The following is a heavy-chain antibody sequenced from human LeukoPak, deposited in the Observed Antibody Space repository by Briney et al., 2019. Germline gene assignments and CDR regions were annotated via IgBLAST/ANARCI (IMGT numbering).Heavy chain of an antibody. V-gene: IGHV3-9*01. CDR1: GFTFDDYA. Sequence: GGSLRLSCAASGFTFDDYAMHWVRQAPGKGLEWVSGITWNSRSIAYADSLKGRFTISRDNAKKFLYLQMNSLRPEDTALYYCAKDLGSAITSALVLDVWGQGTTVIVSS. D-gene: IGHD2-15*01. J-gene: IGHJ6*02. CDR3: AKDLGSAITSALVLDV. CDR2: ITWNSRSI.